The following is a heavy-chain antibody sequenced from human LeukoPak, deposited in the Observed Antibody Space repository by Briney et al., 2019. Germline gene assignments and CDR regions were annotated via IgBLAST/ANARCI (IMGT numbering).Heavy chain of an antibody. Sequence: SETLSLTCTVSGGSVSSADYYWSWIRHPPGKALEWIGYIYHTGSNNYKYSLKSRVTISLDPSENRFSLRLTSMTAADTAVYYCARGAYWGQGTLVTVSS. CDR3: ARGAY. V-gene: IGHV4-61*08. J-gene: IGHJ4*02. CDR1: GGSVSSADYY. CDR2: IYHTGSN.